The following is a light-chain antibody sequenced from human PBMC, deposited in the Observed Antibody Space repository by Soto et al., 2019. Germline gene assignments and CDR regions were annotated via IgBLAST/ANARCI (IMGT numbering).Light chain of an antibody. CDR3: QHYNNWPRT. Sequence: DIVMTPSRATLSVSPGERATLSCRASQSVSSNLAWYQQKPGQAPRLLIYGASTRATGIPARFSGSGSGTEFTLTINSLQSEDFAVYYCQHYNNWPRTFGQGTKVDI. CDR2: GAS. V-gene: IGKV3-15*01. J-gene: IGKJ1*01. CDR1: QSVSSN.